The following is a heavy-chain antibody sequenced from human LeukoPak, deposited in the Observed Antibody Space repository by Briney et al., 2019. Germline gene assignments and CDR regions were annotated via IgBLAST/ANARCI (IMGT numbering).Heavy chain of an antibody. J-gene: IGHJ3*02. V-gene: IGHV3-48*03. CDR2: ITDSGRTI. CDR1: GFTFSTYE. D-gene: IGHD3-22*01. Sequence: GGSLRLSCAASGFTFSTYEMNWVRQAPGKGLEWVSYITDSGRTIYYADSVKGRFTISRDNAKNSLFLQMNSLRAEDTAVYYCARDRPGGYYDSSGYHAFDIWGQGTMVTVSS. CDR3: ARDRPGGYYDSSGYHAFDI.